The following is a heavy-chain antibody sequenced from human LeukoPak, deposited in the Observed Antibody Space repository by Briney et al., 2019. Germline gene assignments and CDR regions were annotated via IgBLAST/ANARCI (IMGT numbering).Heavy chain of an antibody. CDR3: AKTDSHSRDYGAT. Sequence: GGSLRLSCAASGFTFSTYGMHWVRQAPGKGLEWVSVISYDGYNKYYADSVKGRFTISRDNSKNTLFLQMNSLRAEDTAVYYCAKTDSHSRDYGATWGQGTLVTVAS. J-gene: IGHJ5*02. CDR2: ISYDGYNK. CDR1: GFTFSTYG. D-gene: IGHD4-17*01. V-gene: IGHV3-30*18.